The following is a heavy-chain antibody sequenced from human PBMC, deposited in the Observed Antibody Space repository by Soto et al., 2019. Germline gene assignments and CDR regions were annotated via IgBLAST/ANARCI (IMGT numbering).Heavy chain of an antibody. V-gene: IGHV3-9*01. CDR2: ISWNSGSI. Sequence: VQLVESGGGLVQPGRSLRLSCAASGFTFDDYAMHWVRQAPGKGLEWVSGISWNSGSIGYADSVKGRFTISRDNAKNSLYLQMNSLRAEDTALYYCAKDYDFWSGSMDVWGKGTTVTVSS. D-gene: IGHD3-3*01. CDR3: AKDYDFWSGSMDV. CDR1: GFTFDDYA. J-gene: IGHJ6*03.